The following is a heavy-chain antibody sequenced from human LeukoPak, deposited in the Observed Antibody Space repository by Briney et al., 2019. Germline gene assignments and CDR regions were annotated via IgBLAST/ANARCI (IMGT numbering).Heavy chain of an antibody. CDR3: ARDRRAPAATNFNWFDP. V-gene: IGHV1-46*01. Sequence: ASVKVSCKASGYTFTSYYMHWVRQAPGQGLEWMGIINPSGGSTSYAQKFQGRVTMTRDTSTSTVYMELSSLRSEDTAVYYCARDRRAPAATNFNWFDPWGQGTLVTVSS. CDR1: GYTFTSYY. D-gene: IGHD2-2*01. J-gene: IGHJ5*02. CDR2: INPSGGST.